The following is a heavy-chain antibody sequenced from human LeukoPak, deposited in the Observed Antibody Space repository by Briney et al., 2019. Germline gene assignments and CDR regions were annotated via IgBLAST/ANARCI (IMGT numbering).Heavy chain of an antibody. V-gene: IGHV3-30*02. D-gene: IGHD1-26*01. J-gene: IGHJ6*03. CDR2: IRYDGSNK. CDR1: GFTFSSYG. Sequence: GGSLRLSCAASGFTFSSYGMHWVRQAPGKGLEWVAFIRYDGSNKYYADSVKGRFTISRDNSKNTLYLQMNSLRAEDTAVYYCANGGGSYSPYYYMDVWGKGTTVTVSS. CDR3: ANGGGSYSPYYYMDV.